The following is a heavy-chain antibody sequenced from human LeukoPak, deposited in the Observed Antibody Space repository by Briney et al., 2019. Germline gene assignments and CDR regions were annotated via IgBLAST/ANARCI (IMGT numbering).Heavy chain of an antibody. D-gene: IGHD1-26*01. J-gene: IGHJ3*01. V-gene: IGHV1-8*01. CDR3: ARGGAAALYDAFDL. CDR2: MNPNSGNT. CDR1: GYTFTSYD. Sequence: GASVKVSCKASGYTFTSYDINWVRQATGQGLEWMGWMNPNSGNTGYAQKFQGRVTMTTDTSTSTAYMELRRLKSDDTAVYYCARGGAAALYDAFDLWGQGTMVTVSS.